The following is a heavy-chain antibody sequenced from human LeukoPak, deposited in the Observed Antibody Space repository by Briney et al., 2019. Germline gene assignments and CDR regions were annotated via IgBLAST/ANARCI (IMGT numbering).Heavy chain of an antibody. J-gene: IGHJ5*02. CDR3: ARGCIQLKWFDP. CDR1: GFTFSSYE. D-gene: IGHD5-18*01. V-gene: IGHV3-48*03. Sequence: PGGSLRLSCAASGFTFSSYEMNWVRQAPGKGLEWVSYISSSGSTIYYADSVKGRFTISRDNAKNSLDLQMNSLRAEDTAVYYCARGCIQLKWFDPWGQGTLVTVSS. CDR2: ISSSGSTI.